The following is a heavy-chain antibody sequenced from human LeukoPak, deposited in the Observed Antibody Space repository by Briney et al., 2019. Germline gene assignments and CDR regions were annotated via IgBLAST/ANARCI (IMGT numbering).Heavy chain of an antibody. Sequence: SVKVSFKASGGTFSSYAISWVRQAPGQGLEWMGGIIPIFGTASYAQKFQGRVTITADESTSTAYMELSSLRSEDTAVYYCARGGLGGGNSDLDHWYFDLWGRGTLVTVSS. CDR1: GGTFSSYA. D-gene: IGHD4-23*01. V-gene: IGHV1-69*13. CDR2: IIPIFGTA. J-gene: IGHJ2*01. CDR3: ARGGLGGGNSDLDHWYFDL.